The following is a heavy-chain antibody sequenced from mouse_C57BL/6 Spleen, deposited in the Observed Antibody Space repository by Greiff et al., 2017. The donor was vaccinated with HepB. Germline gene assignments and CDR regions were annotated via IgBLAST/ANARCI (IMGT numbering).Heavy chain of an antibody. CDR3: ARDASTVVESPYWYFDV. CDR2: SRNKANDYTT. V-gene: IGHV7-1*01. D-gene: IGHD1-1*01. J-gene: IGHJ1*03. Sequence: EVKVVESGGGLVQSGRSLRLSCATSGFTFSDFYMEWVRQAPGKGLEWIAASRNKANDYTTEYSASVKGRFIVSRDTSQSILYLQMNALRAEDTAIYYCARDASTVVESPYWYFDVGGTGTTVTVTS. CDR1: GFTFSDFY.